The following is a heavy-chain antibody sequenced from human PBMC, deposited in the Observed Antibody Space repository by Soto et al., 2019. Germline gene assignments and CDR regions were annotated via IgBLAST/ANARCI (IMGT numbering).Heavy chain of an antibody. V-gene: IGHV1-69*13. D-gene: IGHD5-18*01. CDR1: GYTFTSYY. Sequence: SVKVSCKASGYTFTSYYMHWVRQAPGQGLEWMGGIIPIFGTANYAQKFQGRVTITADESTSTAYMELSSLRSEDTAVYYCARERVGVDTAMVIFDYWGPGTLVTVSS. CDR3: ARERVGVDTAMVIFDY. J-gene: IGHJ4*02. CDR2: IIPIFGTA.